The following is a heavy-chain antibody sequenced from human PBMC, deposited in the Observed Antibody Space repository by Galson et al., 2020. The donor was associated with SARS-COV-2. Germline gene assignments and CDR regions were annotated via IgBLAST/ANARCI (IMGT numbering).Heavy chain of an antibody. D-gene: IGHD3-10*01. CDR1: GYTFTGYY. V-gene: IGHV1-2*02. CDR3: ARDVNSYMVTFPGDV. CDR2: INPNSGGT. Sequence: ASVKVSCKASGYTFTGYYLHWVRQAPGQGLEWMGWINPNSGGTGFAPKFQGRLSLTRDTSINTAYMELSSLSSDDTALYYCARDVNSYMVTFPGDVWGKGTTVIVSS. J-gene: IGHJ6*04.